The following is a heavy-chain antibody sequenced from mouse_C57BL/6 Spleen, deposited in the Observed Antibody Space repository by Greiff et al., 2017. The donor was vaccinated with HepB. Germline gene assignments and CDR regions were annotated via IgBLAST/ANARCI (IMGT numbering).Heavy chain of an antibody. Sequence: EVMLVESGGGLVQPGGSLKLSCAASGFTFSDYYMYWVRQTPEKRLEWVAYISNGGGSTYYPDTVKGRFTISRDNAKNTLYLQMSRLKSEDTAMYYCARHAGNSLDYWGQGTTLTVSS. CDR3: ARHAGNSLDY. CDR2: ISNGGGST. J-gene: IGHJ2*01. V-gene: IGHV5-12*01. CDR1: GFTFSDYY. D-gene: IGHD2-1*01.